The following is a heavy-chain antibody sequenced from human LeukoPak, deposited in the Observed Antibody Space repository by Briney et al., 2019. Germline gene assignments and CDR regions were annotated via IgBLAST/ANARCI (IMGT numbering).Heavy chain of an antibody. D-gene: IGHD6-6*01. CDR1: GFIFSDHY. CDR2: ISR. J-gene: IGHJ4*02. V-gene: IGHV3-11*01. CDR3: ARDPDTSSKVDY. Sequence: GGSLRLSCAASGFIFSDHYMSWIRQTPGKGLEWVSRISRDTESVKGRFTISRDNTKNSLYLQMNSLRVDDTAVYYCARDPDTSSKVDYWGQGTLVTVSS.